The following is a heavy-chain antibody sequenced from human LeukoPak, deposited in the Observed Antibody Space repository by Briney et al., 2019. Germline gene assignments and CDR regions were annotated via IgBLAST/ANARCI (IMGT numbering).Heavy chain of an antibody. CDR2: IRAYNGNT. Sequence: ASVKVSCKSSGYTSSSYGIIWVRQAPGQGLEWMGWIRAYNGNTNYAQKFQGRVTMTTDTSTSTAYMELRSLRSDDTAVYYCARAYYGSGSYQVLPYYYYGMDVWGQGTTVTVSS. CDR3: ARAYYGSGSYQVLPYYYYGMDV. J-gene: IGHJ6*02. D-gene: IGHD3-10*01. V-gene: IGHV1-18*01. CDR1: GYTSSSYG.